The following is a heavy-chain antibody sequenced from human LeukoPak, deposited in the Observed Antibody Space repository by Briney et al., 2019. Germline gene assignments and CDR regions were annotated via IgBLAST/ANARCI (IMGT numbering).Heavy chain of an antibody. V-gene: IGHV3-30*02. CDR2: IRYDGSNK. CDR3: AKILYDYVWGSYRYPDY. J-gene: IGHJ4*02. Sequence: GGSLRLSCAASGFTFSSYGMHWVRQAPGKGLEWVAFIRYDGSNKYYADSVKGRFTISRDNSKNTLYLQMSSLRAEDTAVYYCAKILYDYVWGSYRYPDYWGQGTLVTVSS. CDR1: GFTFSSYG. D-gene: IGHD3-16*02.